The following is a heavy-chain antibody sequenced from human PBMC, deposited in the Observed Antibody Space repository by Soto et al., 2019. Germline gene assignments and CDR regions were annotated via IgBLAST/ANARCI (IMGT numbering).Heavy chain of an antibody. CDR3: ARVGYCSSTSCTGVKYFQH. CDR2: INSDGSST. V-gene: IGHV3-74*01. Sequence: EVQLVESGGGLVQPGGSLRLSCAASGFTFSSYWMHWVRQAPGKGLVWVSRINSDGSSTSYADSVKGRFTISRDNAKNTLYLQMNSLRAEDTAVYSCARVGYCSSTSCTGVKYFQHWGQGTLVTVSS. J-gene: IGHJ1*01. CDR1: GFTFSSYW. D-gene: IGHD2-2*01.